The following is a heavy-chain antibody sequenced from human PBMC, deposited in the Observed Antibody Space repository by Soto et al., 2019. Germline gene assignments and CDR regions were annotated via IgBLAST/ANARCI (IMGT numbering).Heavy chain of an antibody. J-gene: IGHJ4*02. CDR2: IIPRFGTA. D-gene: IGHD3-22*01. Sequence: ASVKVSCKASGGTFSSCAISWVRQAPGQGLEWVGGIIPRFGTANYAQKFQGRVTITADESTSTAYMELSSLRSEDTAMYYCAKVKYDSSGYYRNFDYWGQGTLVTVSS. V-gene: IGHV1-69*13. CDR1: GGTFSSCA. CDR3: AKVKYDSSGYYRNFDY.